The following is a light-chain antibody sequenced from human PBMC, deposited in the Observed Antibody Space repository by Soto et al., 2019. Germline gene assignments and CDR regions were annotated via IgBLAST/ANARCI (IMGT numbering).Light chain of an antibody. CDR1: QSXXXX. V-gene: IGKV1-39*01. CDR3: QQSYTTPLT. CDR2: AAS. J-gene: IGKJ4*01. Sequence: DIQMTQSPYSLSASVGDRVTITCRASQSXXXXLHWYQQKPGKAPELLIYAASSLQSGVPSRFSGSGSGTDFTLTISSLQPEDFATYYCQQSYTTPLTFGGGTKVEIK.